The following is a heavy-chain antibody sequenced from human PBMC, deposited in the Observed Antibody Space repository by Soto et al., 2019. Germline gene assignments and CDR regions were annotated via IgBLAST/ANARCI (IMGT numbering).Heavy chain of an antibody. D-gene: IGHD3-22*01. J-gene: IGHJ5*02. CDR2: IIPIFGTA. Sequence: QVQLVQSGAEVKKPGSSVKVSCKASGGTFSSYAITWVRQAPEQGLEWMGGIIPIFGTANYAQKFQARVTITADESTSTAYMELSSLRSEDTAVYYCARDRGPSSGYYPYWFDPWGQGTLVTFSS. V-gene: IGHV1-69*12. CDR3: ARDRGPSSGYYPYWFDP. CDR1: GGTFSSYA.